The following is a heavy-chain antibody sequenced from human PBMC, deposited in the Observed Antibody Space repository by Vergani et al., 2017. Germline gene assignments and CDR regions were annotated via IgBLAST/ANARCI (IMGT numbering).Heavy chain of an antibody. CDR3: GRGSDNYN. CDR2: IKNTGDST. D-gene: IGHD5-24*01. Sequence: EVQLLQSEGAVVQPGGSLRLSCVASGFTFSSHAMRWVRQGHGQGLEWVPSIKNTGDSTHYADSVKGRFTISRDNSKNTLYLQMNRLRVEDTAVYYCGRGSDNYNWGQGTLVTVSS. V-gene: IGHV3-23*01. CDR1: GFTFSSHA. J-gene: IGHJ4*02.